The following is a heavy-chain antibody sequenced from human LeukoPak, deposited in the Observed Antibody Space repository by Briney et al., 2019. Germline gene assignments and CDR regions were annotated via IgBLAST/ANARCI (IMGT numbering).Heavy chain of an antibody. D-gene: IGHD3-10*01. J-gene: IGHJ4*02. CDR1: GLTLSTYW. CDR3: ARMVRESDY. V-gene: IGHV3-7*01. CDR2: IKHDGSET. Sequence: PGESLRLSCAASGLTLSTYWMSWVGQAAGKGLEWVANIKHDGSETYYVDSVKGRFTISRDNAKHSLYLQVNNLRAEDTAVDYCARMVRESDYWGQGTLFSVPS.